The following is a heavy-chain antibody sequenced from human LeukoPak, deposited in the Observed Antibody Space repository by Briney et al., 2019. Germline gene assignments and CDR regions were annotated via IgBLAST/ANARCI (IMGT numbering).Heavy chain of an antibody. CDR2: ITPSGST. D-gene: IGHD3-22*01. V-gene: IGHV4-34*01. Sequence: PSETLSLTCVVYGGSFSGYFWSWICQPPGKGLEWIGEITPSGSTNYNPSLKSRVSISIDTSKKKLSLRLTSVTAADSAVYYCASSFYYDSRDYWGQRTLLTVSS. CDR1: GGSFSGYF. J-gene: IGHJ4*02. CDR3: ASSFYYDSRDY.